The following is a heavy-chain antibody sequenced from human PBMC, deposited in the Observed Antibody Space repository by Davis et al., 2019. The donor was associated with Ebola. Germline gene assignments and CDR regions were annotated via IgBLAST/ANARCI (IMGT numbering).Heavy chain of an antibody. J-gene: IGHJ5*02. CDR1: GYMFTSYA. V-gene: IGHV1-18*01. Sequence: AASVKVSCKASGYMFTSYAMNWVRQAPGQGLEWMGWISAYNGNTNYAQKLQGRVTMTTDTSTSTAYMELRSLRSDDTAVYYCARGGYSSGWYGYNWFDPWGQGTLVTVSS. D-gene: IGHD6-19*01. CDR2: ISAYNGNT. CDR3: ARGGYSSGWYGYNWFDP.